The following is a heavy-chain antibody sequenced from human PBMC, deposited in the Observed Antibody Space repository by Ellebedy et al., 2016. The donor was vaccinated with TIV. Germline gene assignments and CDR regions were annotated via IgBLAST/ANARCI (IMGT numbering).Heavy chain of an antibody. CDR3: ARANYYDSSGTDY. CDR2: IYSGGST. V-gene: IGHV3-66*01. J-gene: IGHJ4*02. Sequence: GESLKIFCAASGFTVSSNYMSWVRQALGKGLEWVSVIYSGGSTYYADSVKGRFTISRDNSKNTLYLQMNSLRAEDTAVYYFARANYYDSSGTDYWGQGTLVTVSS. D-gene: IGHD3-22*01. CDR1: GFTVSSNY.